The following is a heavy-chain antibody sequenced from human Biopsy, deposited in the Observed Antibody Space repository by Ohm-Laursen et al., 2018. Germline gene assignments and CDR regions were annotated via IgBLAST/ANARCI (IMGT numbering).Heavy chain of an antibody. J-gene: IGHJ2*01. Sequence: SDTLSLTWTVSGDSISSYYWSWIRQPPGKGLQWIGYVYYTGSTDYNPSLQSRVTISVDTSKNHFSLGLRSVTPADTAIYYCARDRGYYSDRTVPGYFDLWGRGTLVTVSS. CDR1: GDSISSYY. D-gene: IGHD3-22*01. V-gene: IGHV4-59*01. CDR2: VYYTGST. CDR3: ARDRGYYSDRTVPGYFDL.